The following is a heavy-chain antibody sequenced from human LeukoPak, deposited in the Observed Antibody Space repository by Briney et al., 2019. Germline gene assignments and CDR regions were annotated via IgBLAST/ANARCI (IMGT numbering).Heavy chain of an antibody. CDR1: GFTFSSYS. CDR2: ISSSSSYI. J-gene: IGHJ6*02. Sequence: PGGSLRLSCAASGFTFSSYSMNWVRQAPGKGLEWVSSISSSSSYIYYADSVKGRFTISRDNAKNSLYLQMNSLRAEDTAVYYCAKAVVGTNYYYYNGMDVWGQGTTVTVSS. CDR3: AKAVVGTNYYYYNGMDV. D-gene: IGHD6-19*01. V-gene: IGHV3-21*04.